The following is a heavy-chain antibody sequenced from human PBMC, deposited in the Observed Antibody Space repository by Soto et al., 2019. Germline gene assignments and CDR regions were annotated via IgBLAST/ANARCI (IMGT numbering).Heavy chain of an antibody. CDR3: ARERQGVRGPGDSEGGYYYYYMGV. CDR2: IYSRGST. V-gene: IGHV3-53*02. CDR1: GFTVSSNY. J-gene: IGHJ6*03. Sequence: EVQLVETGGGLIQPGGSLRLSCAASGFTVSSNYMSWVRQAPGKGLECVSVIYSRGSTYYADSVKGRFTISRDNSKNTRYLQMNSLRAEGTAVYYCARERQGVRGPGDSEGGYYYYYMGVWGKGTTVTVSS. D-gene: IGHD3-10*01.